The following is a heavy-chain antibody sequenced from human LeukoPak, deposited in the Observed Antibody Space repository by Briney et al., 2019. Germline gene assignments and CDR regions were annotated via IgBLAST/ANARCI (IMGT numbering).Heavy chain of an antibody. Sequence: GGSLRLSCAASGFTFFNFALSWVRQAPGKGLEWVSVISYSSAVTYYADSLKGRFTISRDNSKNTLYLQMNSLRADDTAVYFCAKDVLPYRLHAGHYDYWGQGTLVTVSS. J-gene: IGHJ4*02. CDR2: ISYSSAVT. CDR3: AKDVLPYRLHAGHYDY. D-gene: IGHD3-16*02. CDR1: GFTFFNFA. V-gene: IGHV3-23*01.